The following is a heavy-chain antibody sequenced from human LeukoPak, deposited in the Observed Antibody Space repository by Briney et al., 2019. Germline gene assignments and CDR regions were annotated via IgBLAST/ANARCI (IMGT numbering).Heavy chain of an antibody. V-gene: IGHV3-7*01. D-gene: IGHD2-21*02. CDR3: TSWGDTTTEYFQR. Sequence: GGSLRLSCVVSGFTFNRCWMNWVRQAPGKGLEWVAHINPDGRDTYYVDSVKGRFTISRGNAQNSMYLQMNSLRVEDTAVYYCTSWGDTTTEYFQRWGQGTLVTVAS. CDR2: INPDGRDT. CDR1: GFTFNRCW. J-gene: IGHJ1*01.